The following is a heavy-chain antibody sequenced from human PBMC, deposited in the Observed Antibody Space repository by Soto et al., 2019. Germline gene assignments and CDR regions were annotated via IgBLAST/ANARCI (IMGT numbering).Heavy chain of an antibody. D-gene: IGHD3-3*01. V-gene: IGHV1-69*13. CDR1: GGTFSSYA. CDR2: IIPIFGTA. J-gene: IGHJ6*02. CDR3: ARRDVTIFGVVPSDYYYYGMDV. Sequence: SVKVSCKASGGTFSSYAISWVRQAPGQGLEWMGGIIPIFGTANYAQKFQGRVTITADESTSTAYMELSSLRSEDTAVYYCARRDVTIFGVVPSDYYYYGMDVWGQGTTVTVSS.